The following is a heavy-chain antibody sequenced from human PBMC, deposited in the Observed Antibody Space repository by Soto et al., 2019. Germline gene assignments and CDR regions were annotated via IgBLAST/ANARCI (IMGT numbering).Heavy chain of an antibody. CDR2: IIPMLGMS. CDR1: GDTFSRFT. D-gene: IGHD3-10*01. J-gene: IGHJ4*02. V-gene: IGHV1-69*02. CDR3: ATSYGSGSAHFDS. Sequence: QVQLVQSGAEVMKPGSSVTVSCTASGDTFSRFTLSWVRQAPGQGLEWMGRIIPMLGMSNSALKFQGRVTITADKSTNKVYMHLNSLRSDDTAVYYCATSYGSGSAHFDSWGQGTLVTVSS.